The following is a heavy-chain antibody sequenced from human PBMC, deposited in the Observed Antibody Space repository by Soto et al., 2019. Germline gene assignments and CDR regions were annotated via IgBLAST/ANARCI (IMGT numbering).Heavy chain of an antibody. CDR3: VRDRDRRWFDP. V-gene: IGHV3-11*01. CDR1: GFIFSDFY. CDR2: ISSDGSAT. J-gene: IGHJ5*02. Sequence: QLVESGGGLVKPGGSLRLSCTASGFIFSDFYMAWIRQAPGKGLEWVSYISSDGSATYKDSVKGRFTVSRDNAKDSLNLQMDSLMVEDTAIYYCVRDRDRRWFDPWGQGTPVTVSS.